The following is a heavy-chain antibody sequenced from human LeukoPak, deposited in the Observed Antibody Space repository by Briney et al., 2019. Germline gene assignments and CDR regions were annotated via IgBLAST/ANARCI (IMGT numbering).Heavy chain of an antibody. D-gene: IGHD6-13*01. CDR2: IIPILGIA. J-gene: IGHJ4*02. Sequence: SVKVSCKDSGGTFRSYAISWVRQAPGPGVEWMGRIIPILGIANYAQKFQGIVTITADKSTSTAYMELSRLRSEDTAVYYCARGLAAAGIDSGDYWGQGTLVTVSS. V-gene: IGHV1-69*04. CDR1: GGTFRSYA. CDR3: ARGLAAAGIDSGDY.